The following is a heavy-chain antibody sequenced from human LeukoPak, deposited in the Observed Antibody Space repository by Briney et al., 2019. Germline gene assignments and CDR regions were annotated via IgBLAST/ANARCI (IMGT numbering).Heavy chain of an antibody. J-gene: IGHJ4*02. V-gene: IGHV3-33*06. CDR2: IWYDGSNK. Sequence: GRSLRLSCAASGLTFSSYGMHWVRQAPGKGLEWVAVIWYDGSNKYYADSVKGRFTISRDNSKNTLYLQMNSLRAEDTAVYYCAKIPLDSSDLDYWGQGTLVTVSS. CDR1: GLTFSSYG. CDR3: AKIPLDSSDLDY. D-gene: IGHD6-19*01.